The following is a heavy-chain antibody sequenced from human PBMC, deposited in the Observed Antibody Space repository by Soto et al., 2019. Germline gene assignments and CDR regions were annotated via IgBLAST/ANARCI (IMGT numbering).Heavy chain of an antibody. D-gene: IGHD5-18*01. J-gene: IGHJ4*02. V-gene: IGHV4-31*03. CDR3: SRGILV. Sequence: QVQLQESGPGLVKPSQTLSLTCTVSGGSINSGCYCWSWIRQHPGKGPDWIGCISYGGSTSYNPSLKSRVTISVDTSKNQFSLKLTSVTAADTAVYYCSRGILVWGQGALITVSS. CDR2: ISYGGST. CDR1: GGSINSGCYC.